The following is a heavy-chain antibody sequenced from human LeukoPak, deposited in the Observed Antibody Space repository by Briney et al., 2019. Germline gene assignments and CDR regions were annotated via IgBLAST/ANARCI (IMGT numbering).Heavy chain of an antibody. J-gene: IGHJ5*02. CDR3: AREKGSSTWNRFDP. Sequence: SETLSLTCTVSGGSISSYYWNWIRQPAGKGLEWIGRIYTSGSTNYNPSLRSRLTMSLDTSENQVSLKLSSVTAADTAVYYCAREKGSSTWNRFDPWGQGTLVTVSS. CDR1: GGSISSYY. CDR2: IYTSGST. D-gene: IGHD6-13*01. V-gene: IGHV4-4*07.